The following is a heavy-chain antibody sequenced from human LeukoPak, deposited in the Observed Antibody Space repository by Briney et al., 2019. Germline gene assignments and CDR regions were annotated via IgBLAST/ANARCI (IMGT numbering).Heavy chain of an antibody. V-gene: IGHV4-61*02. CDR2: ISTSGIT. CDR1: GGSISSGSYY. Sequence: TASETLSLTCTVSGGSISSGSYYWSWIRQPAGKGLGWIGRISTSGITDYNPSLKSRVTMSVDTSKNQFSLKLTSVTAADTAVYHCAKGDWHFDLWGRGTLVTVSS. J-gene: IGHJ2*01. CDR3: AKGDWHFDL.